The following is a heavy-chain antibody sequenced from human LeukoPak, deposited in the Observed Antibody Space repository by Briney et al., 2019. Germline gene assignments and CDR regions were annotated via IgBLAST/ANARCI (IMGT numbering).Heavy chain of an antibody. CDR3: ARARSGDYSWYFDL. CDR2: ISSSGSTI. CDR1: GFTFSDYY. J-gene: IGHJ2*01. Sequence: GGSLRLSCAASGFTFSDYYMSWIRQAPGKGLEWVSYISSSGSTIYYADSVKGRFTISRDNAKNSLYLQMNSLRAEDTAVYYCARARSGDYSWYFDLWGRGTLVTVSS. D-gene: IGHD4-17*01. V-gene: IGHV3-11*01.